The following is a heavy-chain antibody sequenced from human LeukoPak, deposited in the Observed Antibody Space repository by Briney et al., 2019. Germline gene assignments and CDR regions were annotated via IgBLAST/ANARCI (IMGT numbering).Heavy chain of an antibody. CDR2: ISYDGSNK. J-gene: IGHJ4*02. CDR3: AKEIRWRFDY. D-gene: IGHD3-3*01. V-gene: IGHV3-30*18. Sequence: GRSLRLSCAASGFTFNTYGMHWVRQAPGKGLEWVAVISYDGSNKYYVDSVKGRFTISRDNSKNTLYLRMNSLRAEDTAVYYCAKEIRWRFDYWGQGTLVTVSS. CDR1: GFTFNTYG.